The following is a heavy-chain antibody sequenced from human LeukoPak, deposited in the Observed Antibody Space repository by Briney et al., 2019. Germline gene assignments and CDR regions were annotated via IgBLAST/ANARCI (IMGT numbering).Heavy chain of an antibody. Sequence: SETLSLTCTVSGGSISSSSYYWGWIRQPPGKGLEWSGSIYYSGSTYYNPSLKSRVTISVDTSKNQFSLKLSSVTAADTAVYYCARLYSGYGNRYFDIWGRGSLVTVFS. CDR1: GGSISSSSYY. CDR3: ARLYSGYGNRYFDI. V-gene: IGHV4-39*07. D-gene: IGHD1-26*01. J-gene: IGHJ2*01. CDR2: IYYSGST.